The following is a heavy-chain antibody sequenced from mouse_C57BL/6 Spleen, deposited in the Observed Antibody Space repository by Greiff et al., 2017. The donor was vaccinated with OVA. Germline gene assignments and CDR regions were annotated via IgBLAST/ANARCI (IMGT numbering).Heavy chain of an antibody. Sequence: EVQLQESGPGLVKPSQSLSLTCSVTGYSITSGYYWNWIRRFPGNKLEWMGYISYDGSNNYNPSLKNRIPITRDTSKNQFFLKLNSVTTEDTATYYCAREVYGPWGQGTTLTVSS. J-gene: IGHJ2*01. CDR1: GYSITSGYY. CDR2: ISYDGSN. D-gene: IGHD1-1*01. CDR3: AREVYGP. V-gene: IGHV3-6*01.